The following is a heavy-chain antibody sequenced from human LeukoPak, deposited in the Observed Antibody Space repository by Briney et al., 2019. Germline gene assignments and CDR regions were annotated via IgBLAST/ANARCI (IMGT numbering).Heavy chain of an antibody. CDR1: GYTFTSYY. V-gene: IGHV1-46*01. CDR3: ARAWERSYFDY. J-gene: IGHJ4*02. Sequence: ASVKVSCKASGYTFTSYYMHWVRQAPGQGLEWMGIINPSGGSTSYAQKFRGRVTMTRDTPTSTVYMELSSLRSEDTAVYYCARAWERSYFDYWGQGTLVTVSS. D-gene: IGHD1-26*01. CDR2: INPSGGST.